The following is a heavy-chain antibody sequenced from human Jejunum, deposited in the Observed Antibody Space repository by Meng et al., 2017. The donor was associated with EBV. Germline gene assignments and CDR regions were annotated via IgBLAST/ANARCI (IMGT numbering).Heavy chain of an antibody. CDR2: ITSDGSVT. Sequence: RLVESGGGLLQPGDSLSLSCAASGFNFSIYWMHWVRQAPGKGLVWVSHITSDGSVTTYADSVKGRFTISRDNAKNTVYLQMNSLRAEDTAVYYCARGDGSHFSWGQGTLVTVSS. D-gene: IGHD5-24*01. J-gene: IGHJ5*02. V-gene: IGHV3-74*01. CDR1: GFNFSIYW. CDR3: ARGDGSHFS.